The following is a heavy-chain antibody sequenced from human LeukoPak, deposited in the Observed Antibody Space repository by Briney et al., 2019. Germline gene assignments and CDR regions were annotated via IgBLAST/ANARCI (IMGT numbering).Heavy chain of an antibody. Sequence: ASVKVSCKASGYTFTSYGISWVRQAPGQGLGWMGWISAYNGNTNYAQKLQGRVTMTTDTSTSTAYMELRSLRSDDTAVYYCARDPYYYDSSGYYPAVSWFDPWGQGTLVTVSS. CDR3: ARDPYYYDSSGYYPAVSWFDP. CDR2: ISAYNGNT. D-gene: IGHD3-22*01. V-gene: IGHV1-18*01. CDR1: GYTFTSYG. J-gene: IGHJ5*02.